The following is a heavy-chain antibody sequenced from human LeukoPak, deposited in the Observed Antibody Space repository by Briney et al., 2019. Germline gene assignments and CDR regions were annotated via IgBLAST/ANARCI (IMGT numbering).Heavy chain of an antibody. CDR1: GFTFSDYY. D-gene: IGHD3-9*01. CDR2: ISSSGSTI. Sequence: PGGSLRLSCAASGFTFSDYYMSWIRQAPGKGLEWVSYISSSGSTIYYADSVKGRFTISRDISKNTLYLQMNSLRADDTAVYYCAKAATNYNILTGYYHFDYWGQGTLVTVSS. V-gene: IGHV3-11*01. J-gene: IGHJ4*02. CDR3: AKAATNYNILTGYYHFDY.